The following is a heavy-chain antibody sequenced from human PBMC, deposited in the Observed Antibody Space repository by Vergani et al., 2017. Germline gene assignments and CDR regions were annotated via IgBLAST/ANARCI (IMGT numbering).Heavy chain of an antibody. V-gene: IGHV4-59*01. CDR1: GVSISSYY. J-gene: IGHJ5*02. CDR3: AREGAGYSSSWYRGGFDP. Sequence: QVQLQESGPGLVKPSETLSLTCTVSGVSISSYYWSWIRQPPGKGLEWIGYIYYSGSTNYNPSLKSRVTISVDTSKNQFSLKLSSVTAADTVVYYRAREGAGYSSSWYRGGFDPWGQGTLVTVSS. CDR2: IYYSGST. D-gene: IGHD6-13*01.